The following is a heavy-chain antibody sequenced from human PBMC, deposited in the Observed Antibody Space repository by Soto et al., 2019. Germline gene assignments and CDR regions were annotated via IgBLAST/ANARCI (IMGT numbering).Heavy chain of an antibody. Sequence: PGGCLRLSCVASGLTFNTYDMYGVRQVPGQGLEMGSGIGTLRDTYYSAAGAGRFIVSRENGRNSLYRQMNRLRVGDSGSYFCARGRSNDFSSSPPPRFDPWRRGTLVTVPS. J-gene: IGHJ5*02. CDR3: ARGRSNDFSSSPPPRFDP. V-gene: IGHV3-13*01. D-gene: IGHD2-21*02. CDR1: GLTFNTYD. CDR2: IGTLRDT.